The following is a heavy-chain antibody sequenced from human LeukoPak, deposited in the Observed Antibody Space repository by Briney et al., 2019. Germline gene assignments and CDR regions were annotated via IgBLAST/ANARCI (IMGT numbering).Heavy chain of an antibody. J-gene: IGHJ4*02. CDR2: ISAYNGNT. D-gene: IGHD1-26*01. Sequence: GASVKVSCKASGYTFTSYGISWVRQAPGQGLEWMGWISAYNGNTNYAQKLQGRVTMTTDTSTSTAYMELRSLRSDDTAVYYCARDKGSSGSCEGHRVLDYWGQGTLVTVSS. V-gene: IGHV1-18*01. CDR1: GYTFTSYG. CDR3: ARDKGSSGSCEGHRVLDY.